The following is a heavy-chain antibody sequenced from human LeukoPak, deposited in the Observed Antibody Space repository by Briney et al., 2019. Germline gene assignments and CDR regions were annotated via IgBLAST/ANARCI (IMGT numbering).Heavy chain of an antibody. J-gene: IGHJ4*02. CDR1: GYTFTSYD. CDR2: MDPNSGNT. CDR3: AREFRVVAPTQGDDY. V-gene: IGHV1-8*01. D-gene: IGHD2-21*01. Sequence: ASVKVSCKASGYTFTSYDINWVRQATGQGLEWKGWMDPNSGNTGYAQKFQGRVTMTRNTSISTAYMELSSLRSEDTAVYYCAREFRVVAPTQGDDYWGQGTLVTVSS.